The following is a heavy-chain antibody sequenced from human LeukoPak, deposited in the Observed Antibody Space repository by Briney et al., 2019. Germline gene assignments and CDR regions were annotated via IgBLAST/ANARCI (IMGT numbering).Heavy chain of an antibody. J-gene: IGHJ5*02. CDR2: IYTSGST. D-gene: IGHD2-2*01. Sequence: SQTLPLTCTVSGGSISSGSYYWSWIRQPAGKGLEWIGRIYTSGSTNYNPSLKSRVTISVDTSKNQFSLKLSSVTAADAAVYYCAREGCSSTSCYRINWFDPWGQGTLVTVSS. CDR1: GGSISSGSYY. V-gene: IGHV4-61*02. CDR3: AREGCSSTSCYRINWFDP.